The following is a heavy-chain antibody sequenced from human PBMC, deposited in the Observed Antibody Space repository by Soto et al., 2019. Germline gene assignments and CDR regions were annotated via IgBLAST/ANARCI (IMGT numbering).Heavy chain of an antibody. J-gene: IGHJ3*02. CDR1: GGSISSYF. Sequence: QVQLQESGPGLAKPSETLSLTCTVSGGSISSYFWSWIRQPAGKGLEWIGRIYTSGSTNYNPSLKSRVTMSVDTSKNQFSLRLSSVTAADTGVYYCARDGDFWSGSYAFDIWGQGTMVTVSS. CDR2: IYTSGST. CDR3: ARDGDFWSGSYAFDI. V-gene: IGHV4-4*07. D-gene: IGHD3-3*01.